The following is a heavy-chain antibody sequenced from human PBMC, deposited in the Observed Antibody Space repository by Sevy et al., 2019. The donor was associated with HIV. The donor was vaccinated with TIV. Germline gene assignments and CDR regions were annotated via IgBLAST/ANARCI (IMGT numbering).Heavy chain of an antibody. J-gene: IGHJ4*02. CDR2: IKQDGSEK. CDR1: GFTLSSYW. Sequence: GGSLRLSCAASGFTLSSYWMSWVRQAPGKGLEWVANIKQDGSEKYYVDSVKGRFTISRDNAKNSLYLQMNSLRVEDTAAYYCARARAYYYDNSGYSFDYWGQGTQVTVSS. CDR3: ARARAYYYDNSGYSFDY. D-gene: IGHD3-22*01. V-gene: IGHV3-7*01.